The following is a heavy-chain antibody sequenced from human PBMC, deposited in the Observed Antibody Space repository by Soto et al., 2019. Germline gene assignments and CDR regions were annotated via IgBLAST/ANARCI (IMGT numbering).Heavy chain of an antibody. J-gene: IGHJ6*02. CDR3: ARDRIQLRLGKYSFNAMDV. CDR2: IVPRFGSP. D-gene: IGHD3-16*01. Sequence: QVQLVQSGAEMRKPGSSLRVSCKASGGTFSDFAFSWVRQAPGQGLEWMGGIVPRFGSPNYAQKFGGRVTITADTSTSTVYMELSSLRFDDTAFYFCARDRIQLRLGKYSFNAMDVWGQGTTITVSS. V-gene: IGHV1-69*06. CDR1: GGTFSDFA.